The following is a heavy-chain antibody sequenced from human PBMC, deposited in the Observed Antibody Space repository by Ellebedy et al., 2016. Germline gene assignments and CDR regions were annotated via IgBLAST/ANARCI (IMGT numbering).Heavy chain of an antibody. J-gene: IGHJ6*02. CDR3: ARHVRYYDFWSGYSLGMDV. Sequence: GESLKISXKGSGYSFTSYWIGWVRQMPGKGLEWMGIIYPGDSGTRYSPSFQGQVTISADKSISTAYLQWSSLKASDTAMYYCARHVRYYDFWSGYSLGMDVWGQGTTVTVSS. V-gene: IGHV5-51*01. CDR1: GYSFTSYW. CDR2: IYPGDSGT. D-gene: IGHD3-3*01.